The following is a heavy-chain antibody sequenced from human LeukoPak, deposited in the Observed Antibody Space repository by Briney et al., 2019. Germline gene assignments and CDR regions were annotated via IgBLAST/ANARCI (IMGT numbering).Heavy chain of an antibody. CDR1: GYTCTSYG. D-gene: IGHD2-2*01. J-gene: IGHJ5*02. Sequence: ASVKVSCKASGYTCTSYGISWVRQAPGQGLEWMGWISAYNGNTNYAQKLQGRVTMTTDTSTSTAYMELRSLRSDDTAVYYCARDLSGIVVVPAAVAWFDPWGQGTLVTVSS. V-gene: IGHV1-18*01. CDR3: ARDLSGIVVVPAAVAWFDP. CDR2: ISAYNGNT.